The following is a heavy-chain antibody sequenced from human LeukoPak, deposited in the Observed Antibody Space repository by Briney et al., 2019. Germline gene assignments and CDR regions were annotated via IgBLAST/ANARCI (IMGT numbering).Heavy chain of an antibody. CDR2: IIPILGIA. CDR3: AITSHGWLRSFYFDY. J-gene: IGHJ4*02. V-gene: IGHV1-69*04. D-gene: IGHD5-12*01. CDR1: GGTFSSYA. Sequence: SVKVSCKASGGTFSSYATSWVRQAPGQGLEWMGRIIPILGIANYAQKFQGRVTITADKSTSTAYMELSSLRSEDTAVYYCAITSHGWLRSFYFDYWGQGTLVTVSS.